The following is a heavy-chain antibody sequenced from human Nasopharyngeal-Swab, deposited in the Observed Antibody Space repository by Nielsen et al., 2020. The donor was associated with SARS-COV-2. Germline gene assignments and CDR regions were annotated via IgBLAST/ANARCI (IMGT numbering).Heavy chain of an antibody. CDR3: AREDYYDSSGYPPYYYYGMDV. J-gene: IGHJ6*02. Sequence: WVRQAPGQGLEWMGIINPGGGSTSYAQKFQGRVTMTRDTSTSTVYMELSSLRSEDTAVYYCAREDYYDSSGYPPYYYYGMDVWGQGTTVTVSS. V-gene: IGHV1-46*01. D-gene: IGHD3-22*01. CDR2: INPGGGST.